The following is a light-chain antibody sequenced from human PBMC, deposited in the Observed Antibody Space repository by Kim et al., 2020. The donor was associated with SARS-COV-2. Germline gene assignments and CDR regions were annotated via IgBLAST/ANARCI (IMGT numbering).Light chain of an antibody. CDR3: TSYAGSNNYV. CDR1: NSDLGDYSY. CDR2: EVS. V-gene: IGLV2-8*01. J-gene: IGLJ1*01. Sequence: QSCTISCSGSNSDLGDYSYVSWYQQHPGKAPKLIIYEVSKRPSGVPDRFSGSKSGNTASLTVSGLHAEDEADYYCTSYAGSNNYVFGSGTKVTVL.